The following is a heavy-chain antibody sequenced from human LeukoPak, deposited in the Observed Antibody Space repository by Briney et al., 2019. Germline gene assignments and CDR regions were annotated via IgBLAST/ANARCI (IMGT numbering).Heavy chain of an antibody. J-gene: IGHJ4*02. Sequence: GGSLRLSCAASGFTFSSYSMNWVRQAPGKGLEWVSSISSSSSYIYYADSVKGRFTISRDNAKNSLYLQMNSLRAEDTAVYYCARDPPHFDSSGYCYLFFDYWGQGTLVTVSS. CDR3: ARDPPHFDSSGYCYLFFDY. D-gene: IGHD3-22*01. V-gene: IGHV3-21*01. CDR2: ISSSSSYI. CDR1: GFTFSSYS.